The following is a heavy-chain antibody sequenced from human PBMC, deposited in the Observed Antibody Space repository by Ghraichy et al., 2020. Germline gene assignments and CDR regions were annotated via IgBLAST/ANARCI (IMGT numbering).Heavy chain of an antibody. V-gene: IGHV4-39*07. CDR2: IYYSGST. CDR1: GGSISSSSYY. CDR3: ARQMPVADWYFDL. Sequence: SETLSLTCTVSGGSISSSSYYWGWIRQPPGKGLEWIGSIYYSGSTYYNPSLKSRVTISVDTSKNQFSLKLSSVTAADTAVYYCARQMPVADWYFDLWGRGTLVTVSS. D-gene: IGHD6-19*01. J-gene: IGHJ2*01.